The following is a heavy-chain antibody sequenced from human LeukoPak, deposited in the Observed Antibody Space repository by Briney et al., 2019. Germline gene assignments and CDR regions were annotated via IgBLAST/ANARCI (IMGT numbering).Heavy chain of an antibody. CDR3: ARVPYYDSWPQFDY. CDR2: INHSGGT. CDR1: GGSFSGYY. D-gene: IGHD3-22*01. Sequence: SETLSLTCAVYGGSFSGYYWSWIRQPPGKGLEWIGEINHSGGTNYNPSLKSRVTISVDTSKNQFSLKLSSVTAADTAVYYCARVPYYDSWPQFDYWGQGTLVTVSS. V-gene: IGHV4-34*01. J-gene: IGHJ4*02.